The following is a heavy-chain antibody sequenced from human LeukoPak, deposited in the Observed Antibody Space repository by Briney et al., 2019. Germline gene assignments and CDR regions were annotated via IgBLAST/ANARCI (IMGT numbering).Heavy chain of an antibody. V-gene: IGHV3-30*18. CDR2: ISYDGSNK. CDR1: GFTFSSYG. CDR3: AKGIAVAGTLLTPPDC. D-gene: IGHD6-19*01. Sequence: GRSLRLSCAASGFTFSSYGMHWVRQAPGKGVEWVAVISYDGSNKYYADSVKGRFTISRDNSKNTLYLQMNSLRAEDTAVYYCAKGIAVAGTLLTPPDCWGQGTLVTVSS. J-gene: IGHJ4*02.